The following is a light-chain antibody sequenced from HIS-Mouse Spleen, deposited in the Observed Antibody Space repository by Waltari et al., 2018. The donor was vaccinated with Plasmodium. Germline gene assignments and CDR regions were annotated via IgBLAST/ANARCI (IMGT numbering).Light chain of an antibody. CDR2: GAS. CDR3: QQYNNSSFT. CDR1: QSGSSN. J-gene: IGKJ3*01. V-gene: IGKV3-15*01. Sequence: IVVTQSPATLAVSPGERATLSCRASQSGSSNLAWYQQTPGQAPRLLIYGASTRATGIPARFSGSGSGTEFTLTISSLQSEDFAVYYCQQYNNSSFTFGPGTKVDIK.